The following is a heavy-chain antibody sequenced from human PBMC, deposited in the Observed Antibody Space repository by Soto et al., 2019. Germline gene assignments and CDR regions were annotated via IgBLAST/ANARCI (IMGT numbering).Heavy chain of an antibody. J-gene: IGHJ3*02. V-gene: IGHV3-64*01. Sequence: GGSLRLSCAASGFTFSSYAMHWVRQAPGKGLEYVSAISSNGGSTYYANSVKGRFTISRDNSKNTLYLQMGSLRAEDMAVYYCARGRGRGQYSGSYAHLAFDIWGQGTMVTVSS. CDR3: ARGRGRGQYSGSYAHLAFDI. CDR1: GFTFSSYA. CDR2: ISSNGGST. D-gene: IGHD1-26*01.